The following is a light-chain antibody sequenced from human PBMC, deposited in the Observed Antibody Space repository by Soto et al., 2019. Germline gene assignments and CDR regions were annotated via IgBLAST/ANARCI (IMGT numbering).Light chain of an antibody. CDR3: QQSSNYFT. Sequence: QLTQSPSSLSASVGDRVTITCRASQDISRYLAWYQQRAGKSPKLLMYGASTLQKGVPSRFSGNGSGTDFTLTISSLQPEDSATYYCQQSSNYFTFGPGTKVDI. CDR2: GAS. CDR1: QDISRY. J-gene: IGKJ3*01. V-gene: IGKV1-9*01.